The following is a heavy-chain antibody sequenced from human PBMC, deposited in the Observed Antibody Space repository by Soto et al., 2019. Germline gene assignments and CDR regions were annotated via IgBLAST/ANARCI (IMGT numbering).Heavy chain of an antibody. V-gene: IGHV3-23*01. D-gene: IGHD2-21*01. CDR3: AKVLAYCGGDCYEDAFDI. J-gene: IGHJ3*02. CDR1: GFTFSSYA. CDR2: ISGSGGST. Sequence: AGGSLRLSCAASGFTFSSYAMSWVRQAPGKGLEWVSAISGSGGSTYYADSVKGRFTISRDNSKNTLYLQMNSLRAEDTAVYYCAKVLAYCGGDCYEDAFDIWGQGTMVTVSS.